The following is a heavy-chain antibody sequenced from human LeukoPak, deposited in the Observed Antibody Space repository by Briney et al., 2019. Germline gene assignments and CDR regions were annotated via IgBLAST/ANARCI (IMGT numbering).Heavy chain of an antibody. D-gene: IGHD3-3*01. J-gene: IGHJ5*02. Sequence: SETLSLTCAVYGGSFSGYYWSWIRQPPGKGLEWIGEINHSGSTNYNPSLKSRVTMSVDTSKNQFSLKLSSVTAADTAVYYCARSAEDLYYDFWSGYPPYNWFDPWGQGTLVTVSS. CDR2: INHSGST. CDR3: ARSAEDLYYDFWSGYPPYNWFDP. CDR1: GGSFSGYY. V-gene: IGHV4-34*01.